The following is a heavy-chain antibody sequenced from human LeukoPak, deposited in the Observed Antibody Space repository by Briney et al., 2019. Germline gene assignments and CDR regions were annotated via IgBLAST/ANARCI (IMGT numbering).Heavy chain of an antibody. CDR1: GFDFGDFA. Sequence: PGGSLRLSCAVSGFDFGDFAMNWVRQAPGQGLEWVGFIKTKVYGGTTEYAASVKGRFTISRDDSKAIAYLQMNDLKTGDTAVYYCTRDHRDDWNPGYYFDYWGQGTLVTVSS. J-gene: IGHJ4*02. CDR2: IKTKVYGGTT. V-gene: IGHV3-49*04. CDR3: TRDHRDDWNPGYYFDY. D-gene: IGHD1-1*01.